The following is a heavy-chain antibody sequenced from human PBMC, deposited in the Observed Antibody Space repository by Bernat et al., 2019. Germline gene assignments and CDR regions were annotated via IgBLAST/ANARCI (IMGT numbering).Heavy chain of an antibody. CDR3: TRDEDSDTIPYGL. CDR2: INSDGSRI. V-gene: IGHV3-74*03. Sequence: VQLVQSGGGIVQPGGSLRLSCAASGFTFSSDWMKWVRQAPGKGLVWVAHINSDGSRIKYADSVKGRLTISRDNAKNTLYLQMISLSAEDTAVYYCTRDEDSDTIPYGLWDQGTLVAVSS. CDR1: GFTFSSDW. D-gene: IGHD3-3*01. J-gene: IGHJ4*02.